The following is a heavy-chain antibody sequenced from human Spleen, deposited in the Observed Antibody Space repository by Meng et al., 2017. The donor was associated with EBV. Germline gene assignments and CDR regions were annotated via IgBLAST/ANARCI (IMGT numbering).Heavy chain of an antibody. D-gene: IGHD3-9*01. CDR1: SGPLIGYY. CDR3: ARRGDYDLLTAPGLDP. Sequence: QVQLQQWGAGLLKPSETLSLSCAVSSGPLIGYYWTWIRQSPGKGLDWIGDINHIGTTNYNPSLKSRVTISLDTSKKQFSLRLISVTAADTAVYFCARRGDYDLLTAPGLDPWGQGPLVTVDS. V-gene: IGHV4-34*01. CDR2: INHIGTT. J-gene: IGHJ5*02.